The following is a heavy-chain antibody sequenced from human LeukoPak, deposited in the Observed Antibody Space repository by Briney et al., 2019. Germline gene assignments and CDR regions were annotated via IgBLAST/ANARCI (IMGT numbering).Heavy chain of an antibody. CDR2: IYSGGST. D-gene: IGHD2-2*01. Sequence: GGSLRLSFAASGFTVSSNYMSWVRQAPGKGLEWVSVIYSGGSTYYADSVKGRFTISRDNSKNTLYLQMNSLRAEDTAVYYCAKDRPIGYCSSTSCYGGPYFDYWGQGTLVTVSS. J-gene: IGHJ4*02. CDR3: AKDRPIGYCSSTSCYGGPYFDY. V-gene: IGHV3-53*01. CDR1: GFTVSSNY.